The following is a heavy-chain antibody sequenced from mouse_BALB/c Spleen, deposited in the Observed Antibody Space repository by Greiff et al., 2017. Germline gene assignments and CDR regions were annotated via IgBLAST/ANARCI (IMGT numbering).Heavy chain of an antibody. V-gene: IGHV1-82*01. D-gene: IGHD2-3*01. CDR2: IYPGDGDT. CDR1: GYAFSSSW. CDR3: ARAGDDYFDY. J-gene: IGHJ2*01. Sequence: VQLQQSGPELVKPGASVKISCKASGYAFSSSWMNWVKQRPGQGLEWIGRIYPGDGDTNYNGKFKGKATLTADKSSSTAYMQLSSLTSVDSAVYFCARAGDDYFDYWGQGTTLTVSS.